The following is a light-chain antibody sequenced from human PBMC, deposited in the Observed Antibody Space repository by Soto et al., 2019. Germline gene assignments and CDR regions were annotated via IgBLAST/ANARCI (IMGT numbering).Light chain of an antibody. CDR3: SSYTSSSTLV. CDR1: SSDVGGYNY. J-gene: IGLJ3*02. Sequence: QSVLTQPASVSGSPGQSITISCTGTSSDVGGYNYVSWYQHHPGKAPKLMISDVSDRPSGVSDRFSGSNSGNTASLTISGLQAEDEGDYYCSSYTSSSTLVFGGGTKVTVL. V-gene: IGLV2-14*03. CDR2: DVS.